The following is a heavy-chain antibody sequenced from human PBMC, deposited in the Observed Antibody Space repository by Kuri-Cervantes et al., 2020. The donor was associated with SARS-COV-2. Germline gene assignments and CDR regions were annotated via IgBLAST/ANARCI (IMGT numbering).Heavy chain of an antibody. CDR1: GFTFSSYS. J-gene: IGHJ3*02. D-gene: IGHD3-3*01. CDR3: ARALSDFWSGYSHAFDI. V-gene: IGHV3-13*01. CDR2: IGTAGDT. Sequence: GESLKISCAASGFTFSSYSMNWVRQAPGKGLEWVSAIGTAGDTYYPGSVKGQFTISRENAKNSLYLQMNSLRAGDTAVYYCARALSDFWSGYSHAFDIWGQGTMVTVSS.